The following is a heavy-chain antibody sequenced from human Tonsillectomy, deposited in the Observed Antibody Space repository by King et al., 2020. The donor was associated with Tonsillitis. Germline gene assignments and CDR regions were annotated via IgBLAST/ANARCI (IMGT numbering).Heavy chain of an antibody. CDR2: ISNHGTNE. D-gene: IGHD2-21*01. CDR3: ARERRRLIPAFDY. J-gene: IGHJ4*02. CDR1: GFTFINYD. Sequence: VQLVESGGGVVQPGRSLRLSCTASGFTFINYDVHWVRQSPGKGLEWVAVISNHGTNENYADSVKGRFTISGDNSGNTLYLKMNSLRPEDTAVYYCARERRRLIPAFDYWGQGSLVIVSS. V-gene: IGHV3-30*04.